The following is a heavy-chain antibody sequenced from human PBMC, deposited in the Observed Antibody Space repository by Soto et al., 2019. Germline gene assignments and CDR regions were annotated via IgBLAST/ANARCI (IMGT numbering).Heavy chain of an antibody. D-gene: IGHD3-22*01. J-gene: IGHJ4*02. Sequence: GGSLRLSCSASGFTFNTYAMSWVRQAPGKGLEWVSGISGSGFTPYYADSVKGRFTISKDNSKNMVYLQLDSLRAEDTAVYYCATVGMTTTHFDYWGQGTLVTVSS. V-gene: IGHV3-23*01. CDR2: ISGSGFTP. CDR3: ATVGMTTTHFDY. CDR1: GFTFNTYA.